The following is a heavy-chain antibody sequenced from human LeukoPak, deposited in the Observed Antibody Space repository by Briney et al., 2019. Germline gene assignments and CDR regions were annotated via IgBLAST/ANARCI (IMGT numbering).Heavy chain of an antibody. CDR1: GFTVSGNY. CDR3: ARSPRNRFGYSGTLDY. CDR2: IYSGGST. D-gene: IGHD2-15*01. J-gene: IGHJ4*02. Sequence: GGSLRLSCAASGFTVSGNYMSWVRQAPGKGLEWVSVIYSGGSTYYADSVKGRFTISRDNSKNTLYLQMNSLRAEDTAVYYCARSPRNRFGYSGTLDYWGQGTLVTVSS. V-gene: IGHV3-53*01.